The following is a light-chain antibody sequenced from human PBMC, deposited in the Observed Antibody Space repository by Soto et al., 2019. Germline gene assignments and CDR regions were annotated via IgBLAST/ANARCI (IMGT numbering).Light chain of an antibody. V-gene: IGKV1-5*03. J-gene: IGKJ1*01. CDR1: QSIANY. Sequence: DIKMSQSPSSLSASVGDTVTITCRASQSIANYLNWYQQKPGKAPKLLIYKASTLKSGVPSRFSGSGSGTEFTLTISSLQPDDFGTYYCQEYNSYTGTFGPGTMV. CDR2: KAS. CDR3: QEYNSYTGT.